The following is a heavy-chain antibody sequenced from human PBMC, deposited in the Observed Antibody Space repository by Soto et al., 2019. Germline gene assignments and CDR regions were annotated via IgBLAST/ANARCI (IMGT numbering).Heavy chain of an antibody. CDR2: ISYDGSNK. J-gene: IGHJ4*02. V-gene: IGHV3-30*18. CDR3: AKVNDFWSGSDY. Sequence: GGSLRLSCAASGFTFSSYGMHWVRQAPGKGLEWVAVISYDGSNKYYADSVKGRFTISRDNSKNTLYLQMDSLRAEDTAVYYCAKVNDFWSGSDYWGQGTLVTVSS. CDR1: GFTFSSYG. D-gene: IGHD3-3*01.